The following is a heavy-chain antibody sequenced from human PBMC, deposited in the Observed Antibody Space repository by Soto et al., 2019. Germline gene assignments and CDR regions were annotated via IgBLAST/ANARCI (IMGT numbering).Heavy chain of an antibody. D-gene: IGHD6-13*01. CDR3: AKERIAAAGSDY. CDR1: GFTFSSYA. CDR2: ISGSGGST. J-gene: IGHJ4*02. V-gene: IGHV3-23*01. Sequence: EVQLLESGGGLVQPGGSLRLSCAASGFTFSSYAMSWVRQAPGKGLEWVSAISGSGGSTYYADSVKGRFTISRDNSKNPLYLKMNGLRAEDPAVYSWAKERIAAAGSDYGAQGPLVPVSS.